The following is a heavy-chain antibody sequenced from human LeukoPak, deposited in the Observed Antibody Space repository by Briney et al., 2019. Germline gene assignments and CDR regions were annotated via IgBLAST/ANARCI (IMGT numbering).Heavy chain of an antibody. CDR3: AKGVGGYCSSASCYTGPFDY. D-gene: IGHD2-2*02. J-gene: IGHJ4*02. CDR1: GFTFSTYG. Sequence: GGSLRLSCAASGFTFSTYGMHWVRQAPGKGLEWVTFIRYDGSNKYYADSVKGRFTISRDNSKNKLYLQMNSLRAEDTAVYYCAKGVGGYCSSASCYTGPFDYWGQGTLVTVSS. V-gene: IGHV3-30*02. CDR2: IRYDGSNK.